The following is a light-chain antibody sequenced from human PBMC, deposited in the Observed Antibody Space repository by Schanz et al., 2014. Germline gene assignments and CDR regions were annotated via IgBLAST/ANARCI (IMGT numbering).Light chain of an antibody. CDR3: CSYAGTYSVV. CDR1: SSDVGGYNY. V-gene: IGLV2-11*01. CDR2: DVS. J-gene: IGLJ2*01. Sequence: QSVLTQPASVSGSPGQSITISCTGTSSDVGGYNYVSWYQQHPGKAPKLMIYDVSNRPSGVPDRFSGSKSGNTASLTVSGLQAEDEADYYCCSYAGTYSVVFGGGTKLTVL.